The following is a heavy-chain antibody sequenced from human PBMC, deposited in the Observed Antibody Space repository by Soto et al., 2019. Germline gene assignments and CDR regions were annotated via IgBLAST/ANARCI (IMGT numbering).Heavy chain of an antibody. CDR1: GFTFSSYS. CDR3: ARASRIMITFGGGDY. V-gene: IGHV3-21*01. J-gene: IGHJ4*02. CDR2: ISSSSSYK. Sequence: GGSLRLSCAASGFTFSSYSMNWVRQAPGKGLEWVSSISSSSSYKYYADSVKGRFTISRDNAKNSLYLQMNSLRAEDTAVYYCARASRIMITFGGGDYWGQGTLVTVSS. D-gene: IGHD3-16*01.